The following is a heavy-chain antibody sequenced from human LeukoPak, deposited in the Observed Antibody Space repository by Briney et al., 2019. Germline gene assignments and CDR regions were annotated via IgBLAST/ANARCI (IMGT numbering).Heavy chain of an antibody. CDR3: ARGSRRFDP. Sequence: SETLSLTCAVYGGSFSDYYWSWIRQSPGKGLEWIGEINHTGSTKYNPSLKSRVTISVDTSKNQFSLKLSSMTAAGTAVYYCARGSRRFDPWGQGTLVTVSS. CDR2: INHTGST. V-gene: IGHV4-34*01. J-gene: IGHJ5*02. CDR1: GGSFSDYY.